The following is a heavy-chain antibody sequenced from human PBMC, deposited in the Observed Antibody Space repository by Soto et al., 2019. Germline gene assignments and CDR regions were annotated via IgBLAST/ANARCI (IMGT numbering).Heavy chain of an antibody. J-gene: IGHJ4*02. Sequence: SLRLSCAASGFTFSSYAMRWVRQAPGKGLEWVSAISGSGGSTYYADSVKGRFTISRDNSKNTLYLQMNSLRAEDTAVYYCATRRISGYYLYWGQGTLVTVSS. V-gene: IGHV3-23*01. CDR2: ISGSGGST. CDR3: ATRRISGYYLY. D-gene: IGHD3-22*01. CDR1: GFTFSSYA.